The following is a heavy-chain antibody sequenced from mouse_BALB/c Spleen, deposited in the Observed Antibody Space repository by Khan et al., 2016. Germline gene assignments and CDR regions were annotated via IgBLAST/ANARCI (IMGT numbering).Heavy chain of an antibody. V-gene: IGHV1-87*01. J-gene: IGHJ2*01. CDR1: GYTFTNYW. CDR3: ARLNGYDGDY. D-gene: IGHD2-2*01. Sequence: QVQLQQSGAELARPGASVKLSCKASGYTFTNYWMQWVKQRPGQGLEWIGAIYPGDGDTRYTQKFTGKATLTADESSSTAYMQLSSFASEDSAGYYCARLNGYDGDYWGQGTTLTVSS. CDR2: IYPGDGDT.